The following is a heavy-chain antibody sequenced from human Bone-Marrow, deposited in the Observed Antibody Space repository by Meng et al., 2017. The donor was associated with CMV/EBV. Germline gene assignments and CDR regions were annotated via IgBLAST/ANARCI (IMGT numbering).Heavy chain of an antibody. CDR3: AREQFLTAYYTATFNYGMDV. J-gene: IGHJ6*02. Sequence: SETLSLTCTVSGGSINNSSYYWGWIRQSPGKGLEWIGNIYYSGSTYYQPSLKRRVTITVDTSKNQFSLKLSSVTAADTAVYYCAREQFLTAYYTATFNYGMDVWGQGTTVTVSS. CDR1: GGSINNSSYY. D-gene: IGHD3-9*01. CDR2: IYYSGST. V-gene: IGHV4-39*07.